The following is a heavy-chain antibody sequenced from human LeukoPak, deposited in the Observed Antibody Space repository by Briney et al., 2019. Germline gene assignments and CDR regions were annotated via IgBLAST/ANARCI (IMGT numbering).Heavy chain of an antibody. CDR3: ARGGGSYFVDY. J-gene: IGHJ4*02. D-gene: IGHD1-26*01. CDR2: INLNSGGT. CDR1: GYTFTAYY. Sequence: GASVKVSCKPTGYTFTAYYIHWVRQAPGQGFQWTGWINLNSGGTNYAQSFQGRVTMTRDTSISTVFMELSSLISDGTAEYYCARGGGSYFVDYWGQGTLVTVSS. V-gene: IGHV1-2*02.